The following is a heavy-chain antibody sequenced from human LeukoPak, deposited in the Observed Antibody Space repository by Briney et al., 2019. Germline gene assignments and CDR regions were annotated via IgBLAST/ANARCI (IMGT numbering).Heavy chain of an antibody. CDR1: GFTFDDYG. Sequence: GGSLGLSCAASGFTFDDYGMNWVRQAPGEGLEWVSGINWNGGSTGYADSVKGRFTISRDNAKNSLYLQMNSLRAEDTALYYCASTIFGGFDPWGQGTLVTVSS. CDR2: INWNGGST. V-gene: IGHV3-20*04. J-gene: IGHJ5*02. D-gene: IGHD3-3*01. CDR3: ASTIFGGFDP.